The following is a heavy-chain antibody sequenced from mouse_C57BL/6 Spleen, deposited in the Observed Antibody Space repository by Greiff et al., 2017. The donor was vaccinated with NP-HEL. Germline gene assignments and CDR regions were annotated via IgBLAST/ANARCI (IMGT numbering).Heavy chain of an antibody. CDR3: TRELADYYGSSYKFAY. V-gene: IGHV1-5*01. CDR1: GYTFTSYW. CDR2: IYPGNSDT. D-gene: IGHD1-1*01. Sequence: EVQLQESGTVLARPGASVKMSCKTSGYTFTSYWMHWVKQRPGQGLEWIGAIYPGNSDTSYNQKFKGKAKLTAVTSASTAYMELSSLTNEDSAVYYCTRELADYYGSSYKFAYWGQGTLVTVSA. J-gene: IGHJ3*01.